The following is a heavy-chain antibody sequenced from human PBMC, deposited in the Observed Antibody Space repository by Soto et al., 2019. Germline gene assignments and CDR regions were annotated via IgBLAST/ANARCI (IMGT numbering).Heavy chain of an antibody. CDR2: IDYSGST. CDR1: GGSISSSSYH. V-gene: IGHV4-39*01. CDR3: ARRKNIGGGDFDY. D-gene: IGHD3-16*01. Sequence: QLQLQESGPGLVTPSETLALTCTVSGGSISSSSYHWGWIRQPPGGGLEWIGTIDYSGSTYYNPSLMSRVTISEDTYKNQFSLKLSSVTAADTAVYFCARRKNIGGGDFDYWGQGTLVTVSS. J-gene: IGHJ4*02.